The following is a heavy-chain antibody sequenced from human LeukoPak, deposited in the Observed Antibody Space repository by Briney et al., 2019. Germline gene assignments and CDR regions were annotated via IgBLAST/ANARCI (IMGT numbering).Heavy chain of an antibody. V-gene: IGHV3-30*18. CDR3: AKVWETAAGTNYYYGMDV. D-gene: IGHD6-13*01. Sequence: PGRSLRLSCAASGFTFSSYGMHWVRQAPGKGLEWVAVISYDGSNKYYADSVKGRFTISRDNSKNTLYLQMNSLRAEDTAVYYCAKVWETAAGTNYYYGMDVWGKGTAVTVSS. CDR1: GFTFSSYG. CDR2: ISYDGSNK. J-gene: IGHJ6*04.